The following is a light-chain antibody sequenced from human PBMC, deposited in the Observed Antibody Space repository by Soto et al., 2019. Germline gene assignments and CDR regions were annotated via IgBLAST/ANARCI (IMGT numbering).Light chain of an antibody. CDR1: QSVTNNY. V-gene: IGKV3D-20*02. CDR2: DAS. CDR3: QQHLGRHT. Sequence: EIVLTQSPGTLSSSPGGRATLSCRASQSVTNNYLAWYQQKPGQAPRLLIYDASTRAAGIPARFIGSGSGTDFTLTISSLEPEDSAVYYCQQHLGRHTFGQGTKVDIK. J-gene: IGKJ1*01.